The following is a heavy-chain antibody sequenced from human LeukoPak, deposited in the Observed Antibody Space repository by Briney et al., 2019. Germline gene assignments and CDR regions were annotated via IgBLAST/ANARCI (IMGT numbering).Heavy chain of an antibody. V-gene: IGHV4-59*12. CDR3: ARNPSPGEFQH. CDR1: GGSISSYY. Sequence: SETLSLTCTVSGGSISSYYWSWIRQPPGKGLEWIGYIYYSGSTNYNPSLKSRVTISVDTSKNQFSLELSSVTAADTAVYYCARNPSPGEFQHWGQGTLVTVSS. D-gene: IGHD3-10*01. J-gene: IGHJ1*01. CDR2: IYYSGST.